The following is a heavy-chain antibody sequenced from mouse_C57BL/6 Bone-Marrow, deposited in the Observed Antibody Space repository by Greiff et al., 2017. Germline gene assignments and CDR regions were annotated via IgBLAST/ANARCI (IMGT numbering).Heavy chain of an antibody. CDR1: GYTFTSYW. CDR3: ASYYYGSSYYVYFDY. V-gene: IGHV1-72*01. CDR2: FDPNSGGT. D-gene: IGHD1-1*01. Sequence: QVQLQQPGAELVKPGASVKLSCKASGYTFTSYWMHWVKQRPGRGLEWIGRFDPNSGGTKYNEKFKSKATLTVDKPSSTAYMQLSSLTSEASAVYYCASYYYGSSYYVYFDYWGQGTTLTVSS. J-gene: IGHJ2*01.